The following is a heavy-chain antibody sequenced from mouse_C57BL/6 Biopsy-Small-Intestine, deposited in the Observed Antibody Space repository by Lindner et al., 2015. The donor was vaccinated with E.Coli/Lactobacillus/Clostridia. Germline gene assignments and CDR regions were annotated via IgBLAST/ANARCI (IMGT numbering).Heavy chain of an antibody. CDR1: GFIFGDHG. J-gene: IGHJ2*01. Sequence: VQLQESGGGLVKPGGSLKLSCTASGFIFGDHGMHWVRQAPEKGLEWVAYISGSSSTIFYADVLKGRFTISRDNAKNTLFLQMTSLRSEDTAIYYRARNYYGSGYDYWGQGTTLTVSS. CDR3: ARNYYGSGYDY. CDR2: ISGSSSTI. D-gene: IGHD1-1*01. V-gene: IGHV5-17*01.